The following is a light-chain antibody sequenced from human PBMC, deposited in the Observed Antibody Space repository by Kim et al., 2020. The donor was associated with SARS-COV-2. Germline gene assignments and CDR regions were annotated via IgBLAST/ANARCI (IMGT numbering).Light chain of an antibody. Sequence: SSELTQDPGVSVALGQTVSITCQGDSLRGFFASWYQQKPGQAPLLVIYGKNNRPSGIPDRFSGSNSGTTSSLTISGVQAEDEADYYCKSRDSSGHRGVFG. CDR1: SLRGFF. CDR3: KSRDSSGHRGV. V-gene: IGLV3-19*01. J-gene: IGLJ2*01. CDR2: GKN.